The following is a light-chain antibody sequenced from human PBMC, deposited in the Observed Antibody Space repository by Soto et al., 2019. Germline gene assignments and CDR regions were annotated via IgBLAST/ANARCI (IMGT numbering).Light chain of an antibody. CDR3: QEYNYWHPIT. CDR2: AAS. CDR1: EGINNY. J-gene: IGKJ4*01. V-gene: IGKV1-27*01. Sequence: DIQMTQSPSSLSASIGDRVTITCRATEGINNYLAWFQQKPGKVPKLLIYAASTLQSGVPSRFSGSGSGTEFTLTITSLQSEDSAVYYCQEYNYWHPITFGGGTKVDIK.